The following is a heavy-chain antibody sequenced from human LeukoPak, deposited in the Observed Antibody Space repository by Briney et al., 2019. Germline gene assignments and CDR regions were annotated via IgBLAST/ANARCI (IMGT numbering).Heavy chain of an antibody. CDR3: ARRSISGNSWDYFDY. D-gene: IGHD4-23*01. Sequence: SETLSLTCTVSGASISSYYWSWIRQPPGKGLEWIAFMYYSGSTNYNPSLKSRVTIAVDTSKNQFSLKLSSVTAADTAVYYCARRSISGNSWDYFDYWGQGTLVTVSS. CDR1: GASISSYY. J-gene: IGHJ4*02. CDR2: MYYSGST. V-gene: IGHV4-59*08.